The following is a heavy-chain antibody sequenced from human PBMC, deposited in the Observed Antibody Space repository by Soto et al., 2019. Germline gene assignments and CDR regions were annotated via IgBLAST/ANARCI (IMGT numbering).Heavy chain of an antibody. J-gene: IGHJ3*02. D-gene: IGHD3-22*01. CDR3: AKSFTYYYDSSGYHAFDI. CDR2: IYYSGST. V-gene: IGHV4-30-4*01. Sequence: PSETLSLTCTVSGGSISSGDYYWSWIRQPLGKGLEWIGYIYYSGSTYYNPSLKSRVTISVDTSKNQFSLKLSSVTAADTAVYYCAKSFTYYYDSSGYHAFDIWGQGTMVTVSS. CDR1: GGSISSGDYY.